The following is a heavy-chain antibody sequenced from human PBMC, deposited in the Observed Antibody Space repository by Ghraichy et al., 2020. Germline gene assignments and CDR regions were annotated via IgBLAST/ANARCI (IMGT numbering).Heavy chain of an antibody. CDR2: IHYSGTT. CDR1: GGSISGYY. J-gene: IGHJ6*02. CDR3: ARLRAMTPTHPFYHSLDV. Sequence: SETLSLTCAVSGGSISGYYWSWIRQPPGKELEWIGYIHYSGTTNYNPSLKSRVALSVDMSENQFSLGLSSVTAADTAIYYCARLRAMTPTHPFYHSLDVWGLGTTVTVSS. V-gene: IGHV4-59*01. D-gene: IGHD1-1*01.